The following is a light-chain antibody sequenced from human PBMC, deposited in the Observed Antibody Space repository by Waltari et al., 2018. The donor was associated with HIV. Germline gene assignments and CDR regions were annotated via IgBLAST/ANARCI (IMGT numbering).Light chain of an antibody. CDR3: AAWDDSLNGVV. J-gene: IGLJ2*01. CDR2: SNK. Sequence: QSVLTQPPSASGTTGQRVTISCSGRSSNIGSNTVHWYQQLPGTAPKLIIYSNKLRTAGGPVLFSGSKSVTSASLAIRGLQAEDEADYCCAAWDDSLNGVVFGGGTKLTVL. CDR1: SSNIGSNT. V-gene: IGLV1-44*01.